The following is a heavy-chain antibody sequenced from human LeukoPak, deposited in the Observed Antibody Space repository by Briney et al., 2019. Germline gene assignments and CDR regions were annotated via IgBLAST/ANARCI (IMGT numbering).Heavy chain of an antibody. CDR3: AKDEAPAAGSWNYYYGMDV. D-gene: IGHD6-13*01. CDR2: IGGSGGST. V-gene: IGHV3-23*01. J-gene: IGHJ6*02. CDR1: GFTFSSYA. Sequence: GRSLRLSCVASGFTFSSYAMSWVRQAPGKGLGWVSAIGGSGGSTYYADSVKGRFTVSRDDFKNTLYLQMNSLRVEDTAVYYCAKDEAPAAGSWNYYYGMDVWGQGTTVTVSS.